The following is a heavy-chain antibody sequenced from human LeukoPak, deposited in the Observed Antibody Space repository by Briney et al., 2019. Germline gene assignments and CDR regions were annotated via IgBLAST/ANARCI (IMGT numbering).Heavy chain of an antibody. CDR1: GFTFTKYW. J-gene: IGHJ5*02. Sequence: GGSLRLSCAASGFTFTKYWIHWVRQAPGEGPVWVSRITSDGSGKNYADSVKGRFTISRDSAKNTAYLQMNSLRPEDTAVYYCARANPGDLTPWGQGTLVIVSS. D-gene: IGHD3-16*01. CDR2: ITSDGSGK. CDR3: ARANPGDLTP. V-gene: IGHV3-74*01.